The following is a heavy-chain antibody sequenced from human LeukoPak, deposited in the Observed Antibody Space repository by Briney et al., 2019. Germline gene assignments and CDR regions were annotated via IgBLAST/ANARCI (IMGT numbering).Heavy chain of an antibody. CDR1: SGSISSNTFS. CDR2: IYYGGST. Sequence: SETLSLTCAVSSGSISSNTFSWGWIRQPPGEGLEWIGTIYYGGSTYYNRSLKRRVSMSVDTSKYQFSLNLNSVTAADTAVYYCARALLPNSSGNDREFDYWGQGTLVTVSS. D-gene: IGHD3-22*01. V-gene: IGHV4-39*07. CDR3: ARALLPNSSGNDREFDY. J-gene: IGHJ4*02.